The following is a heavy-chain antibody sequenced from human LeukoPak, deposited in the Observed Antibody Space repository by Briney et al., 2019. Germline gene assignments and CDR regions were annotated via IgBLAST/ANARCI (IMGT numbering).Heavy chain of an antibody. V-gene: IGHV4-4*07. J-gene: IGHJ4*02. D-gene: IGHD5-12*01. CDR1: GGSIIGYY. CDR2: IYTSETT. Sequence: SETLSLTCTVSGGSIIGYYWNWIRQPAGKGLEWIGRIYTSETTNHNPSLKSRVTMSLGTSKKQFSLKLSSVTAADTALYYCARYHSGYDDYWGQGTLVTVSS. CDR3: ARYHSGYDDY.